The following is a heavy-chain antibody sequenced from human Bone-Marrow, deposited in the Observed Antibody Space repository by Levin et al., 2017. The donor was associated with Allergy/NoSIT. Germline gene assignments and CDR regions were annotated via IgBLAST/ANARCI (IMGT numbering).Heavy chain of an antibody. Sequence: LSLTCAASGFTFSSYGMHWVRQAPGKGLEWVAVISYDGSNKYYADSVKGRFTISRDNSKNTLYLQMNSLRAEDTAVYYCAKEGGYDWDNWFDPWGQGTLVTVSS. CDR1: GFTFSSYG. CDR2: ISYDGSNK. CDR3: AKEGGYDWDNWFDP. J-gene: IGHJ5*02. D-gene: IGHD5-12*01. V-gene: IGHV3-30*18.